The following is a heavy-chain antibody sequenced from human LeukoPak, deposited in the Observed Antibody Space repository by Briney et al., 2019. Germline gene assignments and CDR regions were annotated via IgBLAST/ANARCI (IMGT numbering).Heavy chain of an antibody. V-gene: IGHV3-13*05. Sequence: GGSLRLSCAASGFTFSSYDMHWVRQAAGKGLEWVSAIGTAGDPYYPGSVKGRFTISRENAKNSLYLQMNSLRAGDTAVYYCARGRYCSSTSCYGKNELDYWGQGTLVTVSS. CDR3: ARGRYCSSTSCYGKNELDY. J-gene: IGHJ4*02. CDR1: GFTFSSYD. CDR2: IGTAGDP. D-gene: IGHD2-2*01.